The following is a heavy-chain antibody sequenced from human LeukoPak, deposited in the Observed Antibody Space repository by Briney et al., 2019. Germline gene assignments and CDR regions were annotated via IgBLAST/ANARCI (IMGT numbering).Heavy chain of an antibody. Sequence: GGSLRLSCAASGFTFSSYGMSWVRQAPGKGLEWVSAISGSGGSTYYADSVKGRFTISRDNSKNTLYLQMNSLRAEDTAVYYCASGYCSSTSCYNWGQGTLVTVSS. CDR1: GFTFSSYG. CDR2: ISGSGGST. D-gene: IGHD2-2*02. J-gene: IGHJ4*02. CDR3: ASGYCSSTSCYN. V-gene: IGHV3-23*01.